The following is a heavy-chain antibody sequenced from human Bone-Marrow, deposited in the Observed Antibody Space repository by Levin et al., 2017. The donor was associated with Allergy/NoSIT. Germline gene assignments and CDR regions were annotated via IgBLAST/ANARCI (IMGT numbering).Heavy chain of an antibody. CDR1: GYTFTDYY. J-gene: IGHJ4*02. CDR3: ARTETMPGFLYFDS. V-gene: IGHV1-2*02. Sequence: ASVKVSCKASGYTFTDYYIHWVRQAPGQGLEWMGLINPNTGATKYAQKFQVRVTMTRDTSISTAYMDLSSLRSDDTAVYYCARTETMPGFLYFDSWGQGTLVTVSS. D-gene: IGHD3-9*01. CDR2: INPNTGAT.